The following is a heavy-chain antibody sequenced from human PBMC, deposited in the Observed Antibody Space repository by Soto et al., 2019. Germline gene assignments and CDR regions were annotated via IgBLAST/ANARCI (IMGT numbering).Heavy chain of an antibody. J-gene: IGHJ3*02. D-gene: IGHD2-21*02. CDR3: ARYIVVVTATYAFDI. Sequence: LSLTCAVYGGSFSGYYWSWVRQAPGKGLEWVAVISYDGSNKYYADSVKGRFTISRDNSKNTLYLQMNSLRAEDTAVYYCARYIVVVTATYAFDIWGQGTMVTVSS. CDR2: ISYDGSNK. CDR1: GGSFSGYY. V-gene: IGHV3-30-3*01.